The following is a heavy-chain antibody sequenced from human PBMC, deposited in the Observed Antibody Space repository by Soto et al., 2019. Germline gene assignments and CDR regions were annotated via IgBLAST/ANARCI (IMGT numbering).Heavy chain of an antibody. CDR3: SRQSRGGMDV. CDR2: TYYRSKWKN. Sequence: SQTLSLTCAISGGSVSSNSAAWNWVRQSPSRGLEWLGRTYYRSKWKNDYAVSVRGRITVNPDTSKNQFSLQLNSVTPEDTALYFCSRQSRGGMDVWGQGTTVTVSS. V-gene: IGHV6-1*01. CDR1: GGSVSSNSAA. J-gene: IGHJ6*02.